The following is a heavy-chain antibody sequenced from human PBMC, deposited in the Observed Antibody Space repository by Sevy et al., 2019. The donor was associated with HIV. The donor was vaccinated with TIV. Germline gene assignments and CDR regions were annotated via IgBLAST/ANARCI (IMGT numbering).Heavy chain of an antibody. CDR3: ARGNPDYYDSSGYSVGAFDI. CDR2: ISYDGSNK. Sequence: GGSLRLSCAASGFTFSSYAMHWVRQVPGKGLEWVAVISYDGSNKYYADSVKGRFTISRDNSKNTLYLQMNSLRAEDTAVYYCARGNPDYYDSSGYSVGAFDIWGQGTMVTVSS. D-gene: IGHD3-22*01. CDR1: GFTFSSYA. V-gene: IGHV3-30-3*01. J-gene: IGHJ3*02.